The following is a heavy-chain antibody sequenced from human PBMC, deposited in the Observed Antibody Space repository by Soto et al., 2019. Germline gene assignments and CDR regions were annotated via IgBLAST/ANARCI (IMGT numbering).Heavy chain of an antibody. V-gene: IGHV1-18*04. CDR3: ARKTYYDILTGRYYFDY. CDR2: ISAYNGNT. CDR1: GYTFTSYG. Sequence: ASVKVSCKASGYTFTSYGISWVRQAPGQGLEWMGWISAYNGNTNYAQKLQGRVTMTTDTSTSTAYMELRGLRSDDTAVYYCARKTYYDILTGRYYFDYWGQGTLVTVSS. D-gene: IGHD3-9*01. J-gene: IGHJ4*02.